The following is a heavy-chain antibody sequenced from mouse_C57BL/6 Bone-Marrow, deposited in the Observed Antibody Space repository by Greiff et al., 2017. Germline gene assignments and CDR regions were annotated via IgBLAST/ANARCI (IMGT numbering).Heavy chain of an antibody. D-gene: IGHD2-3*01. Sequence: EVQGVESGGDLVKPGGSLKLSCAASGFTFSSYGMSWVRQTPDKRLEWVATISSGGSYTYYPDSVKGRFTISRDNAKNTLYLQMSSLKSEDTAMYYWARQRGYWDFGYWGQGTTLTVSS. V-gene: IGHV5-6*01. CDR2: ISSGGSYT. J-gene: IGHJ2*01. CDR3: ARQRGYWDFGY. CDR1: GFTFSSYG.